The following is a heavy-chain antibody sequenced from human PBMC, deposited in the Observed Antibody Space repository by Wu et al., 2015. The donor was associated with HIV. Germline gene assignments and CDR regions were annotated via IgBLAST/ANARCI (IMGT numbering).Heavy chain of an antibody. V-gene: IGHV1-2*02. CDR2: INPNSGGT. D-gene: IGHD6-19*01. CDR3: ARDRGAVAGTFDY. CDR1: GYTFTGYY. J-gene: IGHJ4*02. Sequence: QVQLVQSGAEVKKPGASVKVSCKASGYTFTGYYMHWVRQAPGQGLEWMGWINPNSGGTNYEQKFQGRGTMTRDTSISTAYMELSRLRSDDTAVYYCARDRGAVAGTFDYWGQGTLVTVSS.